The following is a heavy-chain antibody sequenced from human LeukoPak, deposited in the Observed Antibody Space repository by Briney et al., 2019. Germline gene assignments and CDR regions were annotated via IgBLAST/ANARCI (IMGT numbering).Heavy chain of an antibody. CDR3: ARHARVVTPKDLGGYFDY. V-gene: IGHV4-59*08. Sequence: SETLSLTCTVSGGSLSRYYWSWIRQPPGKGLERIGYIYYSGSTNYDPSLKSRVTISVDTSKNQFSLKLSSVTAADTAVYYCARHARVVTPKDLGGYFDYWGQGTLVTVSS. CDR2: IYYSGST. J-gene: IGHJ4*02. D-gene: IGHD3-3*01. CDR1: GGSLSRYY.